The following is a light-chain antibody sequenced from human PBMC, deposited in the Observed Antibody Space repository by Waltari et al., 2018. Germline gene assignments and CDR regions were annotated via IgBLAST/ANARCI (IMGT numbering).Light chain of an antibody. Sequence: EILLTPSPATLSVSPGEGATLSCRASRSVSFKLAWYQQKPGQAPRLLIYGASTRATGVPARFSGSGSGTEFTLTITRLQSEDFSVYYCQQYNNWPLTFGGGTKVEIK. CDR3: QQYNNWPLT. J-gene: IGKJ4*02. CDR1: RSVSFK. V-gene: IGKV3-15*01. CDR2: GAS.